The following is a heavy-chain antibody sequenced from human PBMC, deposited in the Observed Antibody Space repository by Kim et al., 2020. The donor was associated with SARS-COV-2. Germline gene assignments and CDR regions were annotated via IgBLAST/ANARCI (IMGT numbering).Heavy chain of an antibody. Sequence: GGSLRLSCAASGFTVSSNYMSWVRQAPGKGLEWVSVINSGGSTSYADSVKGSFTISRDNSKNTLYLQMNSLRAEDTAVYYCSRGVDYWGQGTLVTVSS. CDR1: GFTVSSNY. CDR3: SRGVDY. CDR2: INSGGST. V-gene: IGHV3-66*01. J-gene: IGHJ4*02.